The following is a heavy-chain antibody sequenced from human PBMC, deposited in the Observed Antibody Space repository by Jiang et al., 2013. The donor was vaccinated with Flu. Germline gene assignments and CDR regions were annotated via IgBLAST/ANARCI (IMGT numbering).Heavy chain of an antibody. D-gene: IGHD2-21*02. CDR1: GYSFTNYA. V-gene: IGHV7-4-1*02. CDR2: INSNTGNP. J-gene: IGHJ5*02. CDR3: AREGLWDGKVVTDL. Sequence: SGAEVKKPGTSVKISCKASGYSFTNYAMNWVRRVPGQGLEWMGWINSNTGNPTYAPGLTGRFVFSLDTSLSTAFLQINNLQTEDSAIYFCAREGLWDGKVVTDLWGQGTLVRVS.